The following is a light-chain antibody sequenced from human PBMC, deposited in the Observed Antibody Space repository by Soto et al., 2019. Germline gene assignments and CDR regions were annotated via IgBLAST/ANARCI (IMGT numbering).Light chain of an antibody. CDR3: SAWDDSLNSYV. CDR1: SFNIGTYN. Sequence: QSVLTQPTSVSSTPGQRVTISCSGSSFNIGTYNVNWYQQLPGTAPNLLVYSNDQRPSGVPDRFSGSKSGTSASLAISGLQSEDEADYYCSAWDDSLNSYVFGIGTKVT. CDR2: SND. V-gene: IGLV1-44*01. J-gene: IGLJ1*01.